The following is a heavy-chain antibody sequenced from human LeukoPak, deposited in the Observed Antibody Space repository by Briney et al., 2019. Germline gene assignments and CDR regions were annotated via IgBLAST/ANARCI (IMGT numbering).Heavy chain of an antibody. D-gene: IGHD3-22*01. CDR3: ARRRAHYYDSSGYYSRPQKTFDI. Sequence: SETLSLTCAVYGGSFSGYCWTWIRQSPGKGLEWIGEINHTGGTNYNPSLKSRVTISVDTSKNQFSLKVNSVTAADTAIYYCARRRAHYYDSSGYYSRPQKTFDIWGQGTMVTVSS. CDR1: GGSFSGYC. J-gene: IGHJ3*02. CDR2: INHTGGT. V-gene: IGHV4-34*01.